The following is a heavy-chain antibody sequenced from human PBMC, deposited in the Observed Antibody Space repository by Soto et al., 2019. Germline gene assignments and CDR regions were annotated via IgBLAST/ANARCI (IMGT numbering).Heavy chain of an antibody. CDR3: GREGSYGWYDC. CDR1: GYTFSSHG. Sequence: QVQLVQSGAEVRKPGASVKVSCKASGYTFSSHGIIWVRQAPGQGLEWMGWISGYNGNAKYAQRFQGRVTMTTDTTTGTVYMDLRSLGSDDSAVYYFGREGSYGWYDCWGQGTLVTVSS. D-gene: IGHD2-15*01. J-gene: IGHJ5*01. CDR2: ISGYNGNA. V-gene: IGHV1-18*01.